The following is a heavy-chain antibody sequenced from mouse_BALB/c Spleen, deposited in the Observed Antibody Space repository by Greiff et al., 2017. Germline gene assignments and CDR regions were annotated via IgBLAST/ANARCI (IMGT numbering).Heavy chain of an antibody. CDR1: GFTFSNYW. Sequence: DVMLVESGGGLVQPGGSMKLSCVASGFTFSNYWMNWVRQSPEKGLEWVAEIRLKSNNYATHYAESVKGRFTISRDDSKSSVYLQMNNLRAEDTGIYYCTRDYYGSSFAYWGQGTLVTVSA. CDR2: IRLKSNNYAT. J-gene: IGHJ3*01. D-gene: IGHD1-1*01. V-gene: IGHV6-6*02. CDR3: TRDYYGSSFAY.